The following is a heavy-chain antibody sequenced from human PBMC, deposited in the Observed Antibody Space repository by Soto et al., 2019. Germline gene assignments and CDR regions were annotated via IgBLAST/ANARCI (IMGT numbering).Heavy chain of an antibody. J-gene: IGHJ5*02. CDR3: ARVPGYCSSTSCYLGWFDP. CDR1: GYTFTSYG. V-gene: IGHV1-18*01. CDR2: ISAYNGDT. D-gene: IGHD2-2*01. Sequence: GASVKVSCKASGYTFTSYGISWVRQAPGQGLEWMGWISAYNGDTNYAQKLQGRVTMTTDTSTSTAYMELRSLRSDDTAVYYCARVPGYCSSTSCYLGWFDPWGQGTLVTVSS.